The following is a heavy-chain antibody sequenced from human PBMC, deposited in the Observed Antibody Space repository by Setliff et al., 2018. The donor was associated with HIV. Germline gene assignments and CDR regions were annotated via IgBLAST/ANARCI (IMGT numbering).Heavy chain of an antibody. CDR3: ARVPLSGWLYIDY. Sequence: ASVQVSCKASGSIFTDYYIHWVRQAPGQGLEWMGWISAYNGNTNYAQKLQGRVTMTTDTSTSTAYMELRSLRSDDTAVYYCARVPLSGWLYIDYWGQGTLVTVSS. V-gene: IGHV1-18*04. J-gene: IGHJ4*02. CDR1: GSIFTDYY. D-gene: IGHD6-19*01. CDR2: ISAYNGNT.